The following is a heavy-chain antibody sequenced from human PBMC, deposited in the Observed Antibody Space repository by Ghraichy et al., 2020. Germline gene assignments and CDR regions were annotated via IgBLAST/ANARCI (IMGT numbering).Heavy chain of an antibody. D-gene: IGHD6-13*01. Sequence: ESLNISCAVYGGSFSGFYWSWIRQSPGKGLEWIGEINDSGNINYNPSLESRVTISVDTSKNQFSLKVGSVTAADTALYYCARGVYVIAEAGSDSFDFWGQGTLVTVSS. CDR3: ARGVYVIAEAGSDSFDF. V-gene: IGHV4-34*01. CDR2: INDSGNI. J-gene: IGHJ4*02. CDR1: GGSFSGFY.